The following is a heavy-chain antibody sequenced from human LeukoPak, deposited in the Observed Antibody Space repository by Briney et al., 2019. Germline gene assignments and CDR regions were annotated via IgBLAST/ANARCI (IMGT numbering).Heavy chain of an antibody. V-gene: IGHV3-30*02. CDR2: IRYDGSNK. J-gene: IGHJ4*02. Sequence: GGSLRLSCAASGFTFSSYGMHWVRQAPGKGPEWVAFIRYDGSNKYYADSVKGRFTISRDNSKSTLYLQMNSLRAEDTAVYYCAKARSGEYSGSSFDYWGQGTQVTVSS. CDR3: AKARSGEYSGSSFDY. D-gene: IGHD1-26*01. CDR1: GFTFSSYG.